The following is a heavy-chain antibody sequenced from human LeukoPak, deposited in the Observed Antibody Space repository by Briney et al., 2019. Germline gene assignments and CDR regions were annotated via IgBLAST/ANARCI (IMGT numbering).Heavy chain of an antibody. V-gene: IGHV3-7*01. CDR3: ARAAIAAARIYYYMDV. J-gene: IGHJ6*03. CDR1: GFTFSSYE. D-gene: IGHD6-13*01. CDR2: IKQDGTEE. Sequence: GGSLRLSCAASGFTFSSYEMNWVRQAPGKGLEWVANIKQDGTEEYYVDSVKGRFTVSRDNAKNSLYLQMNSLRAEDTAVYYCARAAIAAARIYYYMDVWGKGTTVTVSS.